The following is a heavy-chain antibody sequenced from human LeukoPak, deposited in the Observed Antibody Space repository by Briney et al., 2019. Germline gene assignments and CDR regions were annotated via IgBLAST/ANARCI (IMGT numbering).Heavy chain of an antibody. J-gene: IGHJ4*02. CDR2: IFGAGTT. CDR1: GFTLSGDY. D-gene: IGHD2-15*01. Sequence: PGGSLRLSCAASGFTLSGDYMSCVRQAPGKGLEWVSVIFGAGTTYYADSVKGRFTISRDNSKNTLYLQMNSLRAEDTAVYYCARAIQFGGYFDYWGQGTLVTVST. V-gene: IGHV3-53*01. CDR3: ARAIQFGGYFDY.